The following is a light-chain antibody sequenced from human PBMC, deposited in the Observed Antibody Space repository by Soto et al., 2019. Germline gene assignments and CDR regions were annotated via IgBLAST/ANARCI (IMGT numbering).Light chain of an antibody. CDR1: QSVSSSY. V-gene: IGKV3-20*01. CDR3: QQYGSSPTWT. CDR2: GAS. Sequence: EMVLTQSPGTLSLSPGERATLSCRASQSVSSSYLAWYQQKPGQAPRLLIYGASSRATGIPDRFSGSGSGTDFTLTISRLESEDFAVYYCQQYGSSPTWTFGQGTKVEIK. J-gene: IGKJ1*01.